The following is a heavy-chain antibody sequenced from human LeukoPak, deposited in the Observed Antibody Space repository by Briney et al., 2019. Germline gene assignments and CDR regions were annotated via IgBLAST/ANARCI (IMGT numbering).Heavy chain of an antibody. V-gene: IGHV4-61*02. CDR2: IYTSGST. J-gene: IGHJ4*02. CDR3: ARVSIGGYYDSSGYYYFDY. Sequence: SETLSLTCTVSGGSISSGSYYWSWIRQPAGKGLEWIGRIYTSGSTNYNPSLKSRVTISVDTSKNQFSLKLSPVTAADTAVYYCARVSIGGYYDSSGYYYFDYWGQGTLVTVSS. CDR1: GGSISSGSYY. D-gene: IGHD3-22*01.